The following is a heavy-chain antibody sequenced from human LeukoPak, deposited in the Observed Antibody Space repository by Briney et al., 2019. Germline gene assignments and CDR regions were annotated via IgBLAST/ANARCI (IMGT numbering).Heavy chain of an antibody. CDR2: INPDGSQK. J-gene: IGHJ4*02. Sequence: GGSLRLSCAASGFTVSSNYMSWVRQAPGKGLEWVASINPDGSQKYYLDSVKGRFTISRDNTKNSLYLQMYSLGAEDTAVYYCARLLGTATTYDYWGQGTLVTVSS. CDR3: ARLLGTATTYDY. V-gene: IGHV3-7*01. CDR1: GFTVSSNY. D-gene: IGHD5-24*01.